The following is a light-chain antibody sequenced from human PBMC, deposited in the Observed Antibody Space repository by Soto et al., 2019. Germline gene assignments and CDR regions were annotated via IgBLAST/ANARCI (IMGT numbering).Light chain of an antibody. Sequence: QSVLTQPPSVSAAPGQTVTNSCSGGTSNIGHNYVSWYQQLPGTAPTLLIYGNDKRPSGIPDRFSGSKSGTSATLAITGLQTGDEADYYCATWDTNLSAVFGGGTKLTVL. CDR1: TSNIGHNY. CDR3: ATWDTNLSAV. CDR2: GND. J-gene: IGLJ3*02. V-gene: IGLV1-51*01.